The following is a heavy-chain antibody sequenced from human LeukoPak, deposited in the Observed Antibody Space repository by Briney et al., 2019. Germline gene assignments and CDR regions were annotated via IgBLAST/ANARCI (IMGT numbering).Heavy chain of an antibody. CDR3: ASWTSRGGYNDDY. D-gene: IGHD5-24*01. Sequence: SVKVSCKASGGTFSSYAISWVRQAPGQGLEWMGRIIPIFGIANYAQKFQGRVTITADKSTSTAYMELSSLRSEDTAVYYCASWTSRGGYNDDYWGQGTLVTVSS. CDR2: IIPIFGIA. J-gene: IGHJ4*02. V-gene: IGHV1-69*04. CDR1: GGTFSSYA.